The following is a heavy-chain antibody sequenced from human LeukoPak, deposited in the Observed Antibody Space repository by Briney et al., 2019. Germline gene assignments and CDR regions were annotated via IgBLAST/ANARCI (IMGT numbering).Heavy chain of an antibody. V-gene: IGHV4-38-2*02. J-gene: IGHJ3*02. CDR3: ARPRVYDILTRDAFDI. D-gene: IGHD3-9*01. CDR1: GYSISSGYY. Sequence: PSETLSLTCTVSGYSISSGYYWSWIRQPPGKGLEWIGEINHSGSTNYNPSLKSRVTISVDTSKNQFSLKLSSVTAADTAVYYCARPRVYDILTRDAFDIWGQGTMVTVSS. CDR2: INHSGST.